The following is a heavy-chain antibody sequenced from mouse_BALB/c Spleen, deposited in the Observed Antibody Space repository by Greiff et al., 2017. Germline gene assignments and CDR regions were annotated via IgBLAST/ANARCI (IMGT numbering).Heavy chain of an antibody. J-gene: IGHJ4*01. D-gene: IGHD2-14*01. Sequence: EVQGVESGGGLVKPGGSLKLSCAASGFTFSSYAMSWVRQTPEKRLEWVASISSGGSTYYPDSVKGRFTISRDNARNILYLQMSSLRSEDTAMYYCARVRDLYYYAMDYWGQGTSVTVSS. CDR2: ISSGGST. CDR3: ARVRDLYYYAMDY. V-gene: IGHV5-6-5*01. CDR1: GFTFSSYA.